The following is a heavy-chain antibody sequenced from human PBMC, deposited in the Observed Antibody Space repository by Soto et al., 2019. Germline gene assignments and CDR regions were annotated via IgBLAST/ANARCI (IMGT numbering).Heavy chain of an antibody. J-gene: IGHJ4*01. Sequence: SETLSLTCTVSGGSISSSYWSWIRQPPGKGLEWIGYIYNSGSTYYNSSLKSRVTMSVDTSKNQFSLKLSSVTAADTAVYYCARHETLHGDYAYWGHGTLVTVSS. CDR3: ARHETLHGDYAY. CDR2: IYNSGST. CDR1: GGSISSSY. D-gene: IGHD4-17*01. V-gene: IGHV4-59*08.